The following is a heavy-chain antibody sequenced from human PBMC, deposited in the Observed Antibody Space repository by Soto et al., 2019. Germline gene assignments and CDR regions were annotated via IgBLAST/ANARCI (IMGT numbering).Heavy chain of an antibody. CDR2: ISTYNGNT. D-gene: IGHD2-2*01. CDR1: GYTFDRDV. CDR3: ARVVPGAEAWFGP. V-gene: IGHV1-18*01. J-gene: IGHJ5*02. Sequence: ASVKGSFNASGYTFDRDVISWVRPAPGQVPECMGCISTYNGNTNYAQNLKGRVTMTTDTFTSTDYMELMGLTSDDTAVYYCARVVPGAEAWFGPGCQGALVIVSS.